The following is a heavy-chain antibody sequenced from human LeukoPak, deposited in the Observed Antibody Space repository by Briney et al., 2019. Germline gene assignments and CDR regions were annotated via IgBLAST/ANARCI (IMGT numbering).Heavy chain of an antibody. CDR2: ISSSSTYT. V-gene: IGHV3-21*01. CDR1: GFTFSSYE. CDR3: ARGHMTTSDPNLDY. Sequence: GGSLRLSCAASGFTFSSYEMNWVRQAPGKGLEWVSSISSSSTYTYYADSVKGRFTISRDNAKNSLYLQMNSLRAEDTAFYYCARGHMTTSDPNLDYWGQGTLVTVPS. D-gene: IGHD4-11*01. J-gene: IGHJ4*02.